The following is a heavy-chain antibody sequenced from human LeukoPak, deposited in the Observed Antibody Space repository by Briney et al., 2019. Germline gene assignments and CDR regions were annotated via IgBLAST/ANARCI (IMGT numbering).Heavy chain of an antibody. Sequence: RGGSLRLSCAASGFTFSSNSMNWVRQAPGKGLEWVSSISSSSYIYYADSVKGRFTISRDNAKNSLYLQMSSLRAEDTAVYFCARDRGSGWFDYWGQGTLVTVSS. CDR1: GFTFSSNS. D-gene: IGHD6-19*01. CDR2: ISSSSYI. V-gene: IGHV3-21*01. CDR3: ARDRGSGWFDY. J-gene: IGHJ4*02.